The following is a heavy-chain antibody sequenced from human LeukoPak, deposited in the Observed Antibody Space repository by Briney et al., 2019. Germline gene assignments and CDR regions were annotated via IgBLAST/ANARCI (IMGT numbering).Heavy chain of an antibody. Sequence: SETLSLTCTVSGGSISSYYWSWIRQPPGKGLEWIGFISYSGTTNYNPSFKSRVTISVDTSKNQFSLNLRSVTAADTAVYYCARDYYDSSGYSRDRFDPWGQGTLVTVSS. V-gene: IGHV4-59*01. CDR2: ISYSGTT. CDR3: ARDYYDSSGYSRDRFDP. CDR1: GGSISSYY. D-gene: IGHD3-22*01. J-gene: IGHJ5*02.